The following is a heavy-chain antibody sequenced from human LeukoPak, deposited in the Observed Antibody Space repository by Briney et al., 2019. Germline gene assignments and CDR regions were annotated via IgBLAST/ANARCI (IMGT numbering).Heavy chain of an antibody. CDR1: GGSICSSSYY. CDR2: INYSGNT. Sequence: SETLSLTCTVSGGSICSSSYYWVWIRQPPGKELEWIGSINYSGNTYYNPSVKSRVTISVDTSKNQFSLKVTSVTAADTAVYYCASMMPDCSSTSCFNWAFDPWGQGTLVTVSS. D-gene: IGHD2-2*01. V-gene: IGHV4-39*01. J-gene: IGHJ5*02. CDR3: ASMMPDCSSTSCFNWAFDP.